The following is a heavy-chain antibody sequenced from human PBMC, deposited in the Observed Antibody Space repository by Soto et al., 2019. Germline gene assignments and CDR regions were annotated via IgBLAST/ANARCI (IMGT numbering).Heavy chain of an antibody. D-gene: IGHD6-25*01. Sequence: PSETLSLTCTVSGDSISTYYWSWIRQPPGKGLEWIGYIYYSGSTYYNPSLKSRVTISVDTSKNQFSLKLSSVTAADTAVYYCARGVAAGPFDYWGQGTLVTVSS. CDR1: GDSISTYY. V-gene: IGHV4-59*08. CDR3: ARGVAAGPFDY. J-gene: IGHJ4*02. CDR2: IYYSGST.